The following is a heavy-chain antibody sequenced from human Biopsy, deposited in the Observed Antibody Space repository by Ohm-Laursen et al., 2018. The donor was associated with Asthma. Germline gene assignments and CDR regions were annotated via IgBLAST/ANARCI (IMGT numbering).Heavy chain of an antibody. CDR3: ARGDSSNWSHYYFDY. D-gene: IGHD3-22*01. Sequence: GSLRLSCSASGFAVSRDHMFWVRQAPGKGLEWVSVIYSGGTSHTADSVRGRFTISRDYSKNMLYLQMHSLRAEDTAVYYCARGDSSNWSHYYFDYWGQGTLATVSS. J-gene: IGHJ4*02. CDR1: GFAVSRDH. CDR2: IYSGGTS. V-gene: IGHV3-53*01.